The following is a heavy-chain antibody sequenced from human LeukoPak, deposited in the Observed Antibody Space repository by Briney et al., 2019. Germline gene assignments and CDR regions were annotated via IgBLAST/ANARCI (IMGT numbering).Heavy chain of an antibody. CDR1: GGTFSSYA. V-gene: IGHV1-69*13. CDR2: IIPIFGTA. D-gene: IGHD3-22*01. CDR3: ARDFPRYYYDSSGYYNDY. Sequence: ASVKVSCKASGGTFSSYAISWVRPAPGQGLEWMGGIIPIFGTANYAQKFQGRVTITADESTSTAYMELSSLRSEDTAVYYCARDFPRYYYDSSGYYNDYWGQGTLVTVSS. J-gene: IGHJ4*02.